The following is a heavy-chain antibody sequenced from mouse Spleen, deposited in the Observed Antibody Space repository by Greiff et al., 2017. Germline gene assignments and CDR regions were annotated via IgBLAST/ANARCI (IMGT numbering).Heavy chain of an antibody. CDR3: ASGVDWYFDV. V-gene: IGHV5-6*02. J-gene: IGHJ1*01. CDR2: ISSGGSYT. Sequence: DVMLVESGGDLVKPGGSLKLSCAASGFTFSSYGMSWVRQTPDKRLEWVATISSGGSYTYYPDSVKGRFTISRDNAKNTLYLQMSSLKSEDTAMYYCASGVDWYFDVWGAGTTVTVSS. CDR1: GFTFSSYG.